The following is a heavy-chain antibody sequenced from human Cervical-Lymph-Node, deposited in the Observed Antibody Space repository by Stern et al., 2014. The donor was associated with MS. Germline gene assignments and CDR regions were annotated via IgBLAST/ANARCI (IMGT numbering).Heavy chain of an antibody. CDR3: ARLGGGWPDFDY. CDR1: GYSFTSYW. D-gene: IGHD6-19*01. CDR2: IYPDDPDT. Sequence: EVQLVQSGAEVQRPGASLKISCKGSGYSFTSYWIGWVRQMPGKGLEWMGIIYPDDPDTKCSPSCQGQVTISADKSISTAYLQWSSLRASDTAMYYWARLGGGWPDFDYWGQGTRVPVSS. J-gene: IGHJ4*02. V-gene: IGHV5-51*03.